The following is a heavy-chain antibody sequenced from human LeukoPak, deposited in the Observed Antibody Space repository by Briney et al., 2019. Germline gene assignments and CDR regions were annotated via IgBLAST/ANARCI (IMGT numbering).Heavy chain of an antibody. D-gene: IGHD3-10*01. J-gene: IGHJ4*02. CDR1: GFTFSSFG. V-gene: IGHV3-30*18. CDR2: ISYDGGNK. Sequence: GRSLRLSCAASGFTFSSFGMHWVRQAPGKGPEWVAIISYDGGNKYYADSVKGRFTISRDNSKNTLYLQVNSLRPEDTAVYYCAKDMALFPHFEYWGQGTLVTVSS. CDR3: AKDMALFPHFEY.